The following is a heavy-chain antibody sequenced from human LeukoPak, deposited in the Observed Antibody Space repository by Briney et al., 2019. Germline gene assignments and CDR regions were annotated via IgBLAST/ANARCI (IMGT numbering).Heavy chain of an antibody. V-gene: IGHV3-9*01. J-gene: IGHJ6*03. CDR2: ISWNSGSV. Sequence: PGGSLRLSCAASGFTFDDYAMHWVRHAPGKGLEWVSGISWNSGSVGYADSVKGRFTISRDNAKNSLYLQMNSLRAEDTALYYCARLQLGRGCTNGVCSPYYYMDVWGKGTTVTVSS. D-gene: IGHD2-8*01. CDR1: GFTFDDYA. CDR3: ARLQLGRGCTNGVCSPYYYMDV.